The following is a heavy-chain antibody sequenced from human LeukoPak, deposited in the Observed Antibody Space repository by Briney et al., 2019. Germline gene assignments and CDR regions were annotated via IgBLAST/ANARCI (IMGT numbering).Heavy chain of an antibody. J-gene: IGHJ3*02. Sequence: GGSLRLSCAASGFTFDDYTMHWVRQAPGKGLEWVSLISWDGGSTYYADSVKGRFTISRDNSKNSLYLQMNSLRTEDTALYYCAKDIRSYCGGDCSHDAFDIWGQGTMVTVSS. CDR1: GFTFDDYT. CDR3: AKDIRSYCGGDCSHDAFDI. D-gene: IGHD2-21*02. V-gene: IGHV3-43*01. CDR2: ISWDGGST.